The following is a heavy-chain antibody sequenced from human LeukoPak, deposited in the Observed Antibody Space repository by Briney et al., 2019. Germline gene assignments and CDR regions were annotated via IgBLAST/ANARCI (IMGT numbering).Heavy chain of an antibody. CDR1: GFIVSSRY. J-gene: IGHJ6*02. CDR3: VRAENGMDV. V-gene: IGHV3-53*01. CDR2: IYSGVGT. Sequence: QPGGSLRLSCAASGFIVSSRYMSWVRQAPGKGLEWVSAIYSGVGTNYADSVKGRFTISRDNSRNTLYLQTNSLRAEDTAVYYCVRAENGMDVWGRGTAVTVS.